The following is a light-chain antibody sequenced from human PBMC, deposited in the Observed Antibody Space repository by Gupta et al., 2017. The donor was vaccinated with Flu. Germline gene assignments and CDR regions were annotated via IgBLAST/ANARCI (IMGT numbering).Light chain of an antibody. V-gene: IGLV6-57*01. CDR1: SGSIASNY. J-gene: IGLJ2*01. CDR2: EDD. CDR3: QSYDGNSLI. Sequence: NFFLTQPHSVSGSPGETVTISCTRSSGSIASNYVQWYQQRPGGSPTTLIYEDDQRPSGGPDRFSGSIDTSSNSASLIISGLRTEDEAAYYCQSYDGNSLIFGGGTTLTVL.